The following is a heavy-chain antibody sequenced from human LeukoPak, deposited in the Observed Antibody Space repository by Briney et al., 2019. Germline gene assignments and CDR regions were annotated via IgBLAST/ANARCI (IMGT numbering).Heavy chain of an antibody. V-gene: IGHV4-34*01. Sequence: PSETLSLTCVVYGGSFNNYYLSWIRQPPGKGLEWVGEIKHTGGSKYNPSLKSRVTVSVDTSKNQFSLKMNSVTAAETAIYYCARGQFVCGFWSSLGTYFDYWGQGVLVTVSS. J-gene: IGHJ4*02. CDR3: ARGQFVCGFWSSLGTYFDY. CDR2: IKHTGGS. D-gene: IGHD3-3*01. CDR1: GGSFNNYY.